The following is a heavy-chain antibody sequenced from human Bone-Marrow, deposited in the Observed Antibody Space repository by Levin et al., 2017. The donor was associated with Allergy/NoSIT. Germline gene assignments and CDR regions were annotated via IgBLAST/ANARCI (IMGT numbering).Heavy chain of an antibody. CDR1: GFTFSSHA. Sequence: PGGSLRLSCGASGFTFSSHAMHWVRQAPGKGPEWVSYISYDGSRKYYADSVKGRFTVSRDNSKNTMYLQINSLGAEDTAVYYCARDLTGTYSNDYWGQGTLVTVSS. D-gene: IGHD1-1*01. CDR3: ARDLTGTYSNDY. V-gene: IGHV3-30*04. CDR2: ISYDGSRK. J-gene: IGHJ4*02.